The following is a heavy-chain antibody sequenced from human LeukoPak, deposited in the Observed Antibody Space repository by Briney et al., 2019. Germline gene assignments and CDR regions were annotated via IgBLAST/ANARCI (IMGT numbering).Heavy chain of an antibody. J-gene: IGHJ4*02. Sequence: ASVKVSCKASGYTFTGNYMHWVRQAPGQGLEWMGWINPNSGGTNYAQKFQGRVTMTRDTSISTAYMELSRLRSDDTAVYYCARVRYTVLRPDYWGQGTLVTVSS. CDR1: GYTFTGNY. CDR3: ARVRYTVLRPDY. V-gene: IGHV1-2*02. D-gene: IGHD3-3*01. CDR2: INPNSGGT.